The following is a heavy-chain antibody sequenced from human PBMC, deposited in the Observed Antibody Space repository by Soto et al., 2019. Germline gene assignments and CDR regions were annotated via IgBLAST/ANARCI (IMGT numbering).Heavy chain of an antibody. CDR3: ARGKWDLWFDP. CDR2: MNPHSGNT. J-gene: IGHJ5*02. Sequence: QVQLVQSGAEVKEPGASVKVSCKAFGYTFTNYDINWVRQASGQGLEWMGWMNPHSGNTGYAQKFQGRVTMTRDTAINTIYMELSSLRSEDTDVYDCARGKWDLWFDPWGQGTQVIVSS. D-gene: IGHD1-26*01. V-gene: IGHV1-8*01. CDR1: GYTFTNYD.